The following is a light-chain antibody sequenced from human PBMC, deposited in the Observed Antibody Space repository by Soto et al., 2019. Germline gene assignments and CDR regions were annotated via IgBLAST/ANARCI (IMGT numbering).Light chain of an antibody. CDR3: QQYENYPLT. V-gene: IGKV1-5*01. CDR2: DTS. Sequence: DNQMTQSPSTLSASVGDRITITCRASWSVNIWLAWYQQKPGKAPQLLIYDTSTLKRGAPSRFSGSGSGTEFTLTISSLQPDDFATYYCQQYENYPLTFGGGTKVEIK. CDR1: WSVNIW. J-gene: IGKJ4*01.